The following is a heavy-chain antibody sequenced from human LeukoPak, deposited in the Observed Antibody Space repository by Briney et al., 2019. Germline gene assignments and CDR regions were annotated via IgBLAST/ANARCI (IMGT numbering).Heavy chain of an antibody. CDR2: ISYDGARK. Sequence: GGSLRLSCAASGFPFSSYGVHCVRQAPGKGLEWVSYISYDGARKYYADSVKGRFTISRDNSENTLYLQMNSLRGDDTGVYFCAKDSSTSNYYYGLDVWGQGSTVTVSS. CDR3: AKDSSTSNYYYGLDV. D-gene: IGHD6-13*01. CDR1: GFPFSSYG. J-gene: IGHJ6*02. V-gene: IGHV3-30*02.